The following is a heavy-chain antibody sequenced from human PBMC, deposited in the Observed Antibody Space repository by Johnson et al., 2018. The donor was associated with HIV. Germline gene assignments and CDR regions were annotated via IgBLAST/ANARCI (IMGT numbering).Heavy chain of an antibody. CDR1: GFTFSTYG. J-gene: IGHJ3*02. V-gene: IGHV3-33*08. D-gene: IGHD6-19*01. CDR2: MWYDGSNK. Sequence: QVQLVESGGGVVQPGRSLRLSCAASGFTFSTYGMHWVRQAPGKGLEWVAVMWYDGSNKYYADSVKGRFTISRDNSKNTLYLQMNSLRAEDTAVYYCARTGRAVAGTPHAFDIWGQGTMVTVSS. CDR3: ARTGRAVAGTPHAFDI.